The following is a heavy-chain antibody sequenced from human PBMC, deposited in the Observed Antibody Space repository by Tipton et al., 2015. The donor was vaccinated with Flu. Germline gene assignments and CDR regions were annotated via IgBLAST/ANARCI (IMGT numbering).Heavy chain of an antibody. J-gene: IGHJ5*02. CDR2: IWYDGSNK. CDR1: GFTFSSYG. D-gene: IGHD3-16*02. CDR3: ARDGKGYDYVWGSSRPSNWFDP. V-gene: IGHV3-33*01. Sequence: CAASGFTFSSYGMHWVRQAPGKGLEWVAVIWYDGSNKYYADSVKGRFTISRDNSKNTLYLQMNSLRAEDTAVYYCARDGKGYDYVWGSSRPSNWFDPWGQGTLVTVSS.